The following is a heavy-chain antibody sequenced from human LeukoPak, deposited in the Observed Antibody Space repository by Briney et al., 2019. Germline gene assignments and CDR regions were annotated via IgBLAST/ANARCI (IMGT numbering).Heavy chain of an antibody. J-gene: IGHJ4*02. CDR2: TYYRSKWYN. CDR1: GDSVSSISAA. V-gene: IGHV6-1*01. Sequence: SQTLSLTCAISGDSVSSISAAWNWIRQSPSRGLEWLGRTYYRSKWYNDYAVSVKSRITINPDTSKNQFSLQLNSVTPEDTAVYYCARDRGPDVHAAAGYFDYWGQGTLVTVSS. D-gene: IGHD6-25*01. CDR3: ARDRGPDVHAAAGYFDY.